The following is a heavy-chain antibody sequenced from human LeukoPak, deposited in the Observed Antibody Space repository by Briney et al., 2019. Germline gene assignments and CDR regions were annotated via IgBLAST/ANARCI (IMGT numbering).Heavy chain of an antibody. CDR3: ARVAGYSGYEPGYFED. D-gene: IGHD5-12*01. CDR1: GFTFHSHS. CDR2: ISITSSYI. J-gene: IGHJ4*02. V-gene: IGHV3-21*01. Sequence: GGSLRLSCAASGFTFHSHSMNWVRQAPGEGLEWVSSISITSSYIYYADSVKGRFTISRDNAKNSLYLHMNSLRAEDTAVYYCARVAGYSGYEPGYFEDWGQGTLVTVSS.